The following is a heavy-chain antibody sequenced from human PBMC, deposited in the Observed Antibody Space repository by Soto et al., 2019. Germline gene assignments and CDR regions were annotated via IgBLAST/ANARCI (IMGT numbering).Heavy chain of an antibody. Sequence: QVQLVESGGGVVQPGRSLRLSCAASGFAFSSYAMHWVRQAPGKGLEWVAVISYDGSNNYYADSVKGRFTISRDNSKNTLYLQMNRLRAEDTAVYYCARDLSGSGDWGQGTLVTVSS. CDR3: ARDLSGSGD. V-gene: IGHV3-30-3*01. D-gene: IGHD3-10*01. J-gene: IGHJ4*02. CDR1: GFAFSSYA. CDR2: ISYDGSNN.